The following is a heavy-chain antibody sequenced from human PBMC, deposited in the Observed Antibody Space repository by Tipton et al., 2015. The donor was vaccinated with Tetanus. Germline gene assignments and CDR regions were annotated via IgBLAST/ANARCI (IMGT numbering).Heavy chain of an antibody. V-gene: IGHV4-59*01. D-gene: IGHD6-19*01. CDR2: IYYSGTT. CDR3: VRSSPIRVADKWGVDWFDP. J-gene: IGHJ5*02. Sequence: TLSLTCTVSGGSMRSYYWSWIRQPPGKGLEWIGYIYYSGTTKYNPSLKSRVTMSVDTSKNQFSLRLNSVTAADTAMYYCVRSSPIRVADKWGVDWFDPWGQGTLVTVSS. CDR1: GGSMRSYY.